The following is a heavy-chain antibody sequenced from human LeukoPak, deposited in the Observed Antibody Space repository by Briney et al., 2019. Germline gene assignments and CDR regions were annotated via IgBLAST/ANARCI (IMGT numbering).Heavy chain of an antibody. Sequence: SETLSLTCTVSGGSISSSSYYWGWIRQPPGKGLEWIGEINHSGSTNYNPSLKSRVTISVDTSKNQFSLKLSSVTAADTAVYYCARIWSGYYTGRGSNYMDVWGKGTTVTVSS. CDR1: GGSISSSSYY. V-gene: IGHV4-39*07. CDR3: ARIWSGYYTGRGSNYMDV. CDR2: INHSGST. J-gene: IGHJ6*03. D-gene: IGHD3-3*01.